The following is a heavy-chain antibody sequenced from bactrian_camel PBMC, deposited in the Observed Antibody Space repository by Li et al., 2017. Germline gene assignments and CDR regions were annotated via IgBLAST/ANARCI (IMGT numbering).Heavy chain of an antibody. V-gene: IGHV3-3*01. D-gene: IGHD3*01. CDR2: HDTNNGDRA. CDR1: ESALGSVG. Sequence: VQLVESGGGSVQAGGTLRLSCARSESALGSVGCMGWFRQAPGTEREGVAAHDTNNGDRATYADSVKGRFTISRDNAKDTLYLQMSSLKIEDTAVYYCALGSSRQATMTARGKGTQVTVS. J-gene: IGHJ4*01.